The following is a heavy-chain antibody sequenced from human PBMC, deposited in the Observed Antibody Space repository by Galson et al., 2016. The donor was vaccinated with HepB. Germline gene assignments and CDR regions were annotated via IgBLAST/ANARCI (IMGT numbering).Heavy chain of an antibody. CDR2: ISGSSEAI. D-gene: IGHD1-26*01. CDR1: GFTFSTYA. CDR3: ATRFRAPAN. J-gene: IGHJ4*02. V-gene: IGHV3-23*01. Sequence: SLRLSCAASGFTFSTYAMSWVRQAPGKGLEWVSGISGSSEAIYYADSVKGRFTISRDNPKNALYLQMNSLGPEDTAVYYCATRFRAPANWGQGAQVTVSS.